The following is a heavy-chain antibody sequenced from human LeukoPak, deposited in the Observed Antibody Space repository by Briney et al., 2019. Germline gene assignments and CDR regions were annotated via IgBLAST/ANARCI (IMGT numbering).Heavy chain of an antibody. CDR1: GYTFTSYC. J-gene: IGHJ4*02. V-gene: IGHV1-18*01. Sequence: ASVKVSCKASGYTFTSYCISWVRQAPGQGLEWMGWISAYNGNTNYAQKLQGRVTMTTDTSTSTAYIELRSLRSDDTAVYYCARFIVGATIISDFDYWGQGTLVTVSS. CDR3: ARFIVGATIISDFDY. CDR2: ISAYNGNT. D-gene: IGHD1-26*01.